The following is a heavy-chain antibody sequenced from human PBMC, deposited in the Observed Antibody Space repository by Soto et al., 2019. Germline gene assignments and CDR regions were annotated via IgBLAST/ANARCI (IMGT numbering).Heavy chain of an antibody. CDR2: IHQSGST. Sequence: QVQLQESGPGLVKASQTLSLTCNVSGGSIRSGGYYWTWIRQHPGKGLEWIGNIHQSGSTFYNPSLESRVSISVDTSKNQFSLKLSSVTAADTAVYFCVRGVLSWGQGTLVTVSS. D-gene: IGHD3-10*01. J-gene: IGHJ1*01. CDR3: VRGVLS. CDR1: GGSIRSGGYY. V-gene: IGHV4-31*03.